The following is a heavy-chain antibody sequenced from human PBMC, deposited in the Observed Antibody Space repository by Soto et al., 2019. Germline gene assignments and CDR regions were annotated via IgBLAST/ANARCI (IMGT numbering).Heavy chain of an antibody. D-gene: IGHD3-22*01. CDR1: GFTVSSNY. Sequence: EVQLVESGGGLIQPGGSLRLSCAASGFTVSSNYMSWVRQAPGKGLEWVSVIYSGGSTYYADSVKGRFTISRDNSKNTLYPQMTRLRAQDPAVYYCARDRVESGYPEYFQHWGQGTLVTVSS. CDR3: ARDRVESGYPEYFQH. J-gene: IGHJ1*01. V-gene: IGHV3-53*01. CDR2: IYSGGST.